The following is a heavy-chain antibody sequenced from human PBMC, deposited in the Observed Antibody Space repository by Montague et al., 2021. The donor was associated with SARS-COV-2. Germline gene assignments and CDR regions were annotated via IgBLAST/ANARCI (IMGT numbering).Heavy chain of an antibody. D-gene: IGHD3-10*01. J-gene: IGHJ4*02. Sequence: SLRLSCAASGFTFSSYAMSWVRQAPGKGLEWVSAISGSGGSSSYADCVRGRFTISRNNTKNTLYLQMNNLRAEDTAGYYCVKDFFVVQGLFDYWGQGTLVTVSS. CDR3: VKDFFVVQGLFDY. CDR2: ISGSGGSS. CDR1: GFTFSSYA. V-gene: IGHV3-23*01.